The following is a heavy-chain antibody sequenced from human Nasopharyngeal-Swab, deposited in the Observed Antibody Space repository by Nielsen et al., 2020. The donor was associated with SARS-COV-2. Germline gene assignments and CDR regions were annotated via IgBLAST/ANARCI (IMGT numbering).Heavy chain of an antibody. CDR2: IIPIFGTA. CDR1: GGTFSSYA. Sequence: SVKVSCKASGGTFSSYAISWVRQAPGQGLEWMGGIIPIFGTANYAQKFQGRVTMTEDTSTDTAYMELSSLRSEDTAVYYCATEGYGSGSYRYDCWGQGTLVTVSS. D-gene: IGHD3-10*01. V-gene: IGHV1-69*06. CDR3: ATEGYGSGSYRYDC. J-gene: IGHJ4*02.